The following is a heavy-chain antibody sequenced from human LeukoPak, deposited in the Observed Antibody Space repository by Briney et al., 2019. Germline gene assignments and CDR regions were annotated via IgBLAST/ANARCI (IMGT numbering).Heavy chain of an antibody. J-gene: IGHJ3*02. Sequence: GGSLRLSCAASGFTFSSYSMNWVRQAPGKGLEWVSSISSSSSYIYYADSVKGRFTISRDTAKNSLYLQMNSLRAEDTAVYYCARSKRNGFDIWGQGTMVTVSS. V-gene: IGHV3-21*01. CDR3: ARSKRNGFDI. CDR2: ISSSSSYI. CDR1: GFTFSSYS.